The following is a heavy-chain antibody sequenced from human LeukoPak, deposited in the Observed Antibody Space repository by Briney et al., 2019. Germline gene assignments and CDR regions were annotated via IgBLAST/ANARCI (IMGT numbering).Heavy chain of an antibody. CDR1: GGSISDYS. D-gene: IGHD6-25*01. V-gene: IGHV4-59*01. J-gene: IGHJ4*02. CDR3: ARAGGVKTAALDLDY. CDR2: IYYSGSA. Sequence: PSETLSLTCTVSGGSISDYSWSWIRQPPGKGLEWIGTIYYSGSANHNPSLKSRVTISRDTSNNQFSLKLTSVTTADTAVYYCARAGGVKTAALDLDYWGQGTLVTVSS.